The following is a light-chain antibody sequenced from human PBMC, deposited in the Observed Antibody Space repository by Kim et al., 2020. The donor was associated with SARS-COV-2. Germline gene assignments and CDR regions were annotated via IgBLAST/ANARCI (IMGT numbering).Light chain of an antibody. V-gene: IGLV3-19*01. Sequence: SSELTQDPAVPVVLGQTVWITCQGDSLRSDYASWYQQKPGQAPVLVIYGKNNRPPGIPDRFSGPSSANTASLTITGAQAEDEADYYCNSRDSGGNHRVFGGGTQLTVL. CDR1: SLRSDY. J-gene: IGLJ2*01. CDR2: GKN. CDR3: NSRDSGGNHRV.